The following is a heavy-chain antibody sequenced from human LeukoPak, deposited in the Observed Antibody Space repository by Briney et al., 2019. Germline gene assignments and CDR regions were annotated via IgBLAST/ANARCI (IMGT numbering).Heavy chain of an antibody. CDR2: VNPRSGDT. J-gene: IGHJ5*02. CDR3: ASNIAVSLDGFDP. CDR1: GYTFTNYY. Sequence: ASVRLSCKGSGYTFTNYYIHWVRQAPGQGLVWMGRVNPRSGDTKYAHDFEGRVFMTRDTSISTAFMEVRGLRPDDTAVYFCASNIAVSLDGFDPWGQGTLVTVSS. V-gene: IGHV1-2*02. D-gene: IGHD6-19*01.